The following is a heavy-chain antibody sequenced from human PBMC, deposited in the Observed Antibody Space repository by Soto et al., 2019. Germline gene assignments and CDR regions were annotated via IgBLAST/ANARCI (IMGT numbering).Heavy chain of an antibody. V-gene: IGHV1-69*08. D-gene: IGHD4-17*01. CDR3: ARRGGGNYGDYYWFAP. CDR1: RDTFNNYD. J-gene: IGHJ5*02. Sequence: QVLLVQSGAEVKKPGSTVRVSCKASRDTFNNYDITWVRQAPGHGFEWMGRIIPMVGTTNYAQQFQGRVTITADKSTTTAYMELSSLTPEDTAVYYCARRGGGNYGDYYWFAPWGQGTPVTVSS. CDR2: IIPMVGTT.